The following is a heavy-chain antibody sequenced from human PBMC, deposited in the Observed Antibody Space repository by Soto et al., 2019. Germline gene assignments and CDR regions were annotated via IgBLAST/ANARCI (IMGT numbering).Heavy chain of an antibody. J-gene: IGHJ3*02. CDR1: GITFNDYY. D-gene: IGHD3-9*01. CDR2: ISSSSSYT. V-gene: IGHV3-11*05. Sequence: QVQLVESGGGLVKPGGYLRISCAASGITFNDYYMSWIRQAPGKGLEWVSYISSSSSYTNYADSVKGRFTISRDNAKNSLYLQMNSLRAEDTAVYYCARDADILTGSDAFDIWGQGTMVTVSS. CDR3: ARDADILTGSDAFDI.